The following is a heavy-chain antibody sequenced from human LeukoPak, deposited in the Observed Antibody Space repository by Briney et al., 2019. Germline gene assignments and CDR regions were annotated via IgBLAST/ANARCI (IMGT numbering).Heavy chain of an antibody. Sequence: ASVKVSCKASGDTFTYYYIHWGRQALGQGLEWMGWINPKRGDTSFAQMFQGSVTMTRETSIKTAYVQFGGLRDGDTAVYYCSTNPEKQPLYFYYMDVWGKGTTATV. CDR1: GDTFTYYY. CDR3: STNPEKQPLYFYYMDV. V-gene: IGHV1-2*02. J-gene: IGHJ6*03. D-gene: IGHD5-18*01. CDR2: INPKRGDT.